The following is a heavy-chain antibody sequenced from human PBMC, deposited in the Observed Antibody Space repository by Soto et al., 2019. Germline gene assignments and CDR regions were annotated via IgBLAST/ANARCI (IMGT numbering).Heavy chain of an antibody. V-gene: IGHV4-61*01. D-gene: IGHD6-13*01. Sequence: SETLSLTCTVSGGSVSSGSYYWSWIRQPPGKGLEWIGYIYHSGSTDYNPSLKSRVTISVDTSNNQFSLKVSSVTAADTAMYYCASGSSASAYIDYWGQGALVTVSS. CDR2: IYHSGST. J-gene: IGHJ4*02. CDR1: GGSVSSGSYY. CDR3: ASGSSASAYIDY.